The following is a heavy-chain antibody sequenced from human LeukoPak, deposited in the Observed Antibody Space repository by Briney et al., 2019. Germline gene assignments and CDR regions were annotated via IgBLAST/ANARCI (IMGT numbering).Heavy chain of an antibody. J-gene: IGHJ6*03. Sequence: ASVTVSYKASGYTFTEYYMHWVGQAPGQGGEGMGWINPNRGGTNYAQKFQGRVTMTSDTSISTAYMELSRLRSDDTAVYYCARDYSLGYYGSGSSYYYYYMDVWGKGTTVTISS. CDR2: INPNRGGT. D-gene: IGHD3-10*01. CDR1: GYTFTEYY. CDR3: ARDYSLGYYGSGSSYYYYYMDV. V-gene: IGHV1-2*02.